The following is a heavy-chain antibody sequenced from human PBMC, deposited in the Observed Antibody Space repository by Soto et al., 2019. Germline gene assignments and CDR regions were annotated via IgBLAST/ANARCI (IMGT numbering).Heavy chain of an antibody. D-gene: IGHD6-13*01. CDR3: ARGVAAAAGMDV. J-gene: IGHJ6*02. Sequence: EVQLVESGGGLVKPGGSLRLSCAASGFTFSSYSMNWVRQAPGKGLEWVSSISSSSSYIYYADSVKGRFTISRDNAKNSLYLQMNSLRAEDTAVYYCARGVAAAAGMDVWGQGTXVXXSS. CDR2: ISSSSSYI. CDR1: GFTFSSYS. V-gene: IGHV3-21*01.